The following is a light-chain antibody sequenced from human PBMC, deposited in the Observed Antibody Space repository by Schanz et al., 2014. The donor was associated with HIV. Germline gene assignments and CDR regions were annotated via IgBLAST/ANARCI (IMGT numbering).Light chain of an antibody. CDR1: QSLTRW. V-gene: IGKV1-5*03. CDR3: QQYTKYSPFT. CDR2: QAS. Sequence: DIQLTQSPSTLSASVGDRVTITCRASQSLTRWLAWYQQKPGKAPNLLIYQASSLNIGVPSRFSGSGAGTEFTLTINSLQPDDSATYYCQQYTKYSPFTFGQGTKVEI. J-gene: IGKJ2*01.